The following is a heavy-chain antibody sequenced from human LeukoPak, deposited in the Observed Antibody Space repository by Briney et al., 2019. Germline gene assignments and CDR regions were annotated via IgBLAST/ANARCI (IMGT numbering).Heavy chain of an antibody. CDR3: ARDQDGVDV. CDR1: GYTFTGYY. CDR2: INPKSGGT. J-gene: IGHJ6*04. Sequence: ASVKVSCKASGYTFTGYYMHWVRQAPGQGLEWMGWINPKSGGTNYAQKFQGRVTMTSDTSISTAYMELSRLRSEDTAVYYCARDQDGVDVWGKGTTVTVSS. V-gene: IGHV1-2*02.